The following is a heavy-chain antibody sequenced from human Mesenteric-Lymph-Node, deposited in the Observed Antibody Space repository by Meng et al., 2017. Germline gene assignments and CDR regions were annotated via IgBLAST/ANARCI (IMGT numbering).Heavy chain of an antibody. V-gene: IGHV4-30-4*01. CDR2: MDYRGST. CDR3: ASAGYYCLDY. J-gene: IGHJ4*02. Sequence: QVQLRGWGPGLVNPSQTLSLTCTVSGDSISSGEYFWSWIRQPPGKGLEWIGYMDYRGSTFYNPSLKSRVTILVDKSENLFSLRLTSVTAADTAVYYCASAGYYCLDYWGQGSLVTVAS. D-gene: IGHD2/OR15-2a*01. CDR1: GDSISSGEYF.